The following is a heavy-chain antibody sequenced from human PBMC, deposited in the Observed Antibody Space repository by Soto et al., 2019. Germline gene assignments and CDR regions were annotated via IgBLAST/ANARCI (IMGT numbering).Heavy chain of an antibody. CDR1: GYTFSAYT. CDR2: INAGSGNT. V-gene: IGHV1-3*01. D-gene: IGHD3-3*02. CDR3: ARDTEKLGPRANDALDI. Sequence: QAQLVQSGAEMKKPGASVKVSCTATGYTFSAYTMNWVRQAPGQRLEWMGWINAGSGNTKYSQNFQGRVSITRDTSASTVYMELTGLTSEDTAVYYCARDTEKLGPRANDALDIWGQGTMVTVSS. J-gene: IGHJ3*02.